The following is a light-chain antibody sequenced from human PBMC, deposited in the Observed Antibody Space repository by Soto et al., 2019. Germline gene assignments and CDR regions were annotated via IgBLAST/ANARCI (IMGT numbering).Light chain of an antibody. CDR2: GNN. J-gene: IGLJ1*01. CDR3: QSYDSSLSGYV. Sequence: LTQPPSVSGAPGQRVTISCTGSSSDIGAGYDVHWYQQLPGTAPKLLIYGNNNRPSGVPDRFSGSKSGTSASLAITGLQAEDEADYYCQSYDSSLSGYVFGTGTKVTVL. CDR1: SSDIGAGYD. V-gene: IGLV1-40*01.